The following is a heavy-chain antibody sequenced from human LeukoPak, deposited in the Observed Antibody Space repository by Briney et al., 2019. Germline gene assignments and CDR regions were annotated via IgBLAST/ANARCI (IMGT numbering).Heavy chain of an antibody. Sequence: SETLSLTCAVYGGSFSGYYWSWIRQPPGKGLELIGEISHSGSTNYNPSLKSRVTISVDTSKHQFSLKLSSVTAADTAVYYCARGGSRIVVVVAARKPHYFDYWGQGTLVTVSS. CDR3: ARGGSRIVVVVAARKPHYFDY. D-gene: IGHD2-15*01. CDR2: ISHSGST. CDR1: GGSFSGYY. J-gene: IGHJ4*02. V-gene: IGHV4-34*01.